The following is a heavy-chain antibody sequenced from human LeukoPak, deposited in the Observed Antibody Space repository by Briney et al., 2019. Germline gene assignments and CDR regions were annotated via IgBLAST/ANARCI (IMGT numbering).Heavy chain of an antibody. CDR1: GSTLSNAY. CDR3: TTDRGITVRPLFDS. D-gene: IGHD6-6*01. J-gene: IGHJ4*02. CDR2: IKSKTDGGTT. V-gene: IGHV3-15*01. Sequence: PGGSLRLSCAAFGSTLSNAYMGWGRQLPGKGLKWVGRIKSKTDGGTTDFAAPVKGRFSISRDDSKNTLNLQMNSLKTEDTGVYYGTTDRGITVRPLFDSWGQGTLVTVSS.